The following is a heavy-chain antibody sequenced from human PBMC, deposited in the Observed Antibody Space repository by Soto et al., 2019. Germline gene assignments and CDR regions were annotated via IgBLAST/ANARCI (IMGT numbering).Heavy chain of an antibody. D-gene: IGHD2-8*02. V-gene: IGHV3-23*01. Sequence: EGQLQESGGGLVQPGVSLRLSCAASGFTFSDYAMSWVRQTPGKGLEWVSYISGGGAKRFYADAVRGRFSISRDNSKNTLYLQMNSLRVEDTAMFFCAKCSTGWGNDAFDVWGIGTMVTVSS. J-gene: IGHJ3*01. CDR1: GFTFSDYA. CDR2: ISGGGAKR. CDR3: AKCSTGWGNDAFDV.